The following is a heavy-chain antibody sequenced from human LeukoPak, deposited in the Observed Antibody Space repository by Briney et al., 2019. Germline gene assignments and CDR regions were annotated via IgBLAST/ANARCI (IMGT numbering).Heavy chain of an antibody. CDR2: IIPKFGST. Sequence: ASVKVSCEASGGTLSRYGIGWVRQAPGQGLGWMGGIIPKFGSTNYAQKFQDRLTLTTDESTSTAYMELSNLRSEDTAVYFCARDNIAASGVKYFQLWGPGTLVTISS. CDR3: ARDNIAASGVKYFQL. J-gene: IGHJ1*01. V-gene: IGHV1-69*05. D-gene: IGHD6-13*01. CDR1: GGTLSRYG.